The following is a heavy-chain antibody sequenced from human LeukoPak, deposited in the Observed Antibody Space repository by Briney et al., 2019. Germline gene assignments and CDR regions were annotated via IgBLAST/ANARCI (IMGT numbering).Heavy chain of an antibody. Sequence: GGSLRLSCTVSGFTVSSNSWSWVRQAPGKGLEWVSFYSGGNTHYSHSVKGRFTISRDNSKNTLYLQMNSLRAEDTAVYYCAKGRGGATTGQIDYWGQGTLVTVSS. J-gene: IGHJ4*02. CDR2: YSGGNT. CDR3: AKGRGGATTGQIDY. V-gene: IGHV3-53*01. CDR1: GFTVSSNS. D-gene: IGHD1-26*01.